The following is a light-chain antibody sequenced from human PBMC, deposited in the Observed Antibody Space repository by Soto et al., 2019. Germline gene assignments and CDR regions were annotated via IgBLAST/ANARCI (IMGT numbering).Light chain of an antibody. V-gene: IGKV1-5*01. CDR2: DVS. CDR3: QQFYMGWT. Sequence: DIQMTQSPSTLSASVGDRVTITCRASQSVRGSLAWYQQQPGKAPKLLIYDVSILESGVPSRFSAFGSGTEFTLSISSLQHDDFGTYYCQQFYMGWTFGQGTRVDLK. J-gene: IGKJ1*01. CDR1: QSVRGS.